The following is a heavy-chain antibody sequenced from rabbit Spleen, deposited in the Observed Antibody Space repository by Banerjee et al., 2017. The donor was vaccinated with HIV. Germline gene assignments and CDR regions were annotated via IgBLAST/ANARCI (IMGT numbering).Heavy chain of an antibody. CDR3: ARDGAGGSYFAL. CDR1: GFDFSDNYA. J-gene: IGHJ6*01. V-gene: IGHV1S47*01. CDR2: IEPIFGRA. Sequence: QEQLKETGGGLVQPGGSLTLSCKASGFDFSDNYAMSWVRQAPGKGLEWIGYIEPIFGRAYYASWVNGRFTISSHNAQNTLYLQLNSLTAADTATYFCARDGAGGSYFALWGQGTLVTVS. D-gene: IGHD8-1*01.